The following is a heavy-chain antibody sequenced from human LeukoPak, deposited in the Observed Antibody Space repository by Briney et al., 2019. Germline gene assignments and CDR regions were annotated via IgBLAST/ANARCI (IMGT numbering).Heavy chain of an antibody. V-gene: IGHV3-30-3*01. J-gene: IGHJ4*02. CDR3: ARGGYSGSFDY. Sequence: GGSLRLSCAASGFTFSSYAMHWVRQAPGKGLEWVAVISYDGSNKYYADPVKGRFTISRDNSKNTLYLQMNSLRAEDTAVYYCARGGYSGSFDYWGQGTLVTVSS. CDR2: ISYDGSNK. CDR1: GFTFSSYA. D-gene: IGHD5-12*01.